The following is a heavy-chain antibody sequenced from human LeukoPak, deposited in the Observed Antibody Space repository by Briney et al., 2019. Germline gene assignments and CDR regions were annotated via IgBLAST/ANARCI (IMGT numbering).Heavy chain of an antibody. V-gene: IGHV1-46*01. CDR3: ARDKDEADSSSWHYYYYYYMDV. CDR1: GYTFTSYY. Sequence: GASVKVSCKASGYTFTSYYMHWVRQAPGQGLEWMGIINPSGGSTSYAQKFQGRVTMTRDTSTSTVYMELSSLRSEDTAVYYCARDKDEADSSSWHYYYYYYMDVWGKGTTVTVSS. CDR2: INPSGGST. J-gene: IGHJ6*03. D-gene: IGHD6-13*01.